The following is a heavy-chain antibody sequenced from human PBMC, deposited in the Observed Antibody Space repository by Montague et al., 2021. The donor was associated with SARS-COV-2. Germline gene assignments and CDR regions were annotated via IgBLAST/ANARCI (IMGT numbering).Heavy chain of an antibody. CDR3: ARVSRGSSWYEAAFDI. J-gene: IGHJ3*02. D-gene: IGHD6-13*01. Sequence: SETLSLTCTVSGGSISRYSWTWIRQPPGKGLEWIGYIYNSGSTNYNPSLTSRVTISVDTSKNQFSLKLSSVAAADTAVYYCARVSRGSSWYEAAFDIWGQGTMVTVSS. CDR2: IYNSGST. CDR1: GGSISRYS. V-gene: IGHV4-59*01.